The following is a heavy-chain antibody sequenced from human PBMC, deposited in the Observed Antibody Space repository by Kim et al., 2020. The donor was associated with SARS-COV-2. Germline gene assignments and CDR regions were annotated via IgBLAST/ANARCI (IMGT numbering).Heavy chain of an antibody. Sequence: GGSLRLSCVASGFRFSSHAMTWVRQAPGKGLERVSFISCGGVTIYYADSVKGRFTVSRDNSKNTLYLQMNSLRAEDTALYFCAKEQSGNYFYYSFIDGWGEGATVTVS. CDR3: AKEQSGNYFYYSFIDG. J-gene: IGHJ6*03. D-gene: IGHD1-26*01. CDR2: ISCGGVTI. V-gene: IGHV3-23*01. CDR1: GFRFSSHA.